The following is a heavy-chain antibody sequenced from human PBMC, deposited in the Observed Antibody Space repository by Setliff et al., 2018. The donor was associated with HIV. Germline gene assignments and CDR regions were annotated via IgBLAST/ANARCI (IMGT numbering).Heavy chain of an antibody. D-gene: IGHD6-19*01. CDR1: GYSISSGYY. J-gene: IGHJ4*02. Sequence: PSETLSLTCAVSGYSISSGYYWGWIRQPPGKGLEWIGSIYYSGSTYYNSSLKSRVTMSVDTSKNQFSLKLSSVTAADTAVYYCASSGWLPYFDYWGQGTLVTSPQ. CDR2: IYYSGST. CDR3: ASSGWLPYFDY. V-gene: IGHV4-38-2*01.